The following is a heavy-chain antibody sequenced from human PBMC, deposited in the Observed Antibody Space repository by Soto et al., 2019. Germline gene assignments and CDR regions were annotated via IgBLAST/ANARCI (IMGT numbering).Heavy chain of an antibody. J-gene: IGHJ6*02. CDR1: GFTFSSYA. CDR2: ISFDGSHK. Sequence: QVQLVESGGGVVQPGRSLRLSCVVSGFTFSSYAMHWVRQAPGKGLEWVAIISFDGSHKYYGDSVEGRFTISRDNSKNXMYLQMNSLRDEDTALYYCAREMTAPGDYYYGMDVWGQGTTVTVSS. CDR3: AREMTAPGDYYYGMDV. D-gene: IGHD5-18*01. V-gene: IGHV3-30-3*01.